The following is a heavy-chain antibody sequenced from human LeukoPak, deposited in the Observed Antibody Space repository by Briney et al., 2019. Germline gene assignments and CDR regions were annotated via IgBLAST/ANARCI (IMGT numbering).Heavy chain of an antibody. J-gene: IGHJ6*02. CDR2: ISSSSSYT. V-gene: IGHV3-11*06. Sequence: GGSLRLSCAASGFTFSDYYMSWIRQAPGAGLEWVSYISSSSSYTNYADSVKGRFTISRDNAKNSLYLQMNSLRAEDTALYYCAREGGTGSRRNYYYYYGMDVWGQGTTVTVSS. D-gene: IGHD1-26*01. CDR3: AREGGTGSRRNYYYYYGMDV. CDR1: GFTFSDYY.